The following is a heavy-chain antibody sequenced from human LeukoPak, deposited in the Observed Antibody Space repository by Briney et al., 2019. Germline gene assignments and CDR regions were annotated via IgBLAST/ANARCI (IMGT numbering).Heavy chain of an antibody. CDR1: GFTFSSYS. CDR2: IYGGGTT. V-gene: IGHV3-66*02. J-gene: IGHJ3*02. CDR3: ACGCGTLDI. Sequence: GGSLRLSCAASGFTFSSYSMNWVRQAPGKGLEWVSVIYGGGTTNYKDSVKGRFAMSRDNSKNTLYLQMNSLRPEVTAFYYCACGCGTLDICGQGTMLTVSS. D-gene: IGHD2-15*01.